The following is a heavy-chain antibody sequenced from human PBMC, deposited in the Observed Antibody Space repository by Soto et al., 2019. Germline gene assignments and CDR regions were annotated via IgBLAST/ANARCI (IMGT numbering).Heavy chain of an antibody. CDR1: GGTFSSHG. D-gene: IGHD1-26*01. CDR2: IIPTFGTP. V-gene: IGHV1-69*06. CDR3: ASERSAPYFVF. J-gene: IGHJ4*02. Sequence: QVQLVQSGTVVQRRGSSVKVSCHASGGTFSSHGMAWVRQAPGQGLEWMGGIIPTFGTPTYAPKFQCRVTITTDKSTNTLYMELSSLRSEDTAIYYCASERSAPYFVFWGQGTLITVSS.